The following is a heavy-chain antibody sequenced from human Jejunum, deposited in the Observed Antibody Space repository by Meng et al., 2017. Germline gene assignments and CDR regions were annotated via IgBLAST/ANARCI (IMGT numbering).Heavy chain of an antibody. J-gene: IGHJ1*01. V-gene: IGHV4-4*02. CDR3: ARDFEALNGV. CDR1: GDSISSSYW. Sequence: QGQLEGSGPGLVRPWGTLSLPCAVSGDSISSSYWWSWVRQSPGKGLEWIGEIYHSGTTNYNPSLKSRVTLSVDKSKNQFSLNLSSVTAADTAVYFCARDFEALNGVWGQGTLVTVSS. D-gene: IGHD2-8*01. CDR2: IYHSGTT.